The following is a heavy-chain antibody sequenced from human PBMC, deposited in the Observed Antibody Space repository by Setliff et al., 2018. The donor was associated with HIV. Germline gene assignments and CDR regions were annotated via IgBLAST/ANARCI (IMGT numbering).Heavy chain of an antibody. CDR1: GDSISSGGYQ. CDR2: IYYSGST. J-gene: IGHJ4*02. D-gene: IGHD3-16*01. V-gene: IGHV4-31*03. Sequence: SETLSLTCTVSGDSISSGGYQWSWIRQHPGKGLEYIGYIYYSGSTSHNPSLKSRVFMSMDTSRNQFSLNLKSVTAADTAVYYCARDPSRSGGIDHWGRGTLVTVS. CDR3: ARDPSRSGGIDH.